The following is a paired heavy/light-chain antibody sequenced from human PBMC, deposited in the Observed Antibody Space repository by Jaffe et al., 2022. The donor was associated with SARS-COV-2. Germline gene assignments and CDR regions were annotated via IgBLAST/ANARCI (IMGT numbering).Light chain of an antibody. CDR2: RNN. V-gene: IGLV10-54*04. Sequence: QAGLTQPPSVSKGLRQTATLTCTGSSNNVGNHGASWLQLHQGHPPKLLSSRNNNRPSGISDRFSASRSGNTASLTIFGLQPEDEGDYYCSSWDNSLSARVFGGGTKLTVL. J-gene: IGLJ3*02. CDR1: SNNVGNHG. CDR3: SSWDNSLSARV.
Heavy chain of an antibody. V-gene: IGHV3-23*01. CDR2: ISSGGTT. CDR1: GVSVMNYG. D-gene: IGHD1-20*01. CDR3: IGITGDEES. Sequence: EVQLLESGGDLVQPGGSLRLSCAVTGVSVMNYGMSWVRQAPGKGLEWVSGISSGGTTYSADSARGRFTVSRDSSKNILYFQMHSLRVEDTALYYCIGITGDEESWGQGTPVTVSS. J-gene: IGHJ5*02.